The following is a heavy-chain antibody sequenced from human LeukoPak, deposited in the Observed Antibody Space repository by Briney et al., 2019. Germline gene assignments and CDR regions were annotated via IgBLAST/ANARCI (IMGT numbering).Heavy chain of an antibody. CDR3: ATGGNFYYSH. CDR2: AYGDGSSQ. J-gene: IGHJ1*01. Sequence: PGGSLRLSCAASGFAFSTYGMQWVRQAPGKGLEWVAVAYGDGSSQYYADSVKGRFSISKDISKNTLSLQMNSLRAEDTAVYSCATGGNFYYSHWGQGTLVTVSS. D-gene: IGHD4-11*01. V-gene: IGHV3-33*08. CDR1: GFAFSTYG.